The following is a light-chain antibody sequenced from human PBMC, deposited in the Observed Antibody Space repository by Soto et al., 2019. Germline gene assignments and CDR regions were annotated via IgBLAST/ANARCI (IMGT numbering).Light chain of an antibody. V-gene: IGLV2-14*01. CDR1: SSDVGAYTY. CDR2: DVS. J-gene: IGLJ1*01. CDR3: SSYTRSTTPAV. Sequence: QSALTQPASVSGSPGQSITISCTGTSSDVGAYTYVSWYQQHPGKAPKLIIYDVSDRPSGVSNRFSGSKSGNTASLTISGLQAEDEADYYCSSYTRSTTPAVFGTGTKLTVL.